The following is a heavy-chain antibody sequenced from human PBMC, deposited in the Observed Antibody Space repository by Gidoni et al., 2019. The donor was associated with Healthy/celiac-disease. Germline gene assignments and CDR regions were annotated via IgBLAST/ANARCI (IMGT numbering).Heavy chain of an antibody. CDR1: GFSLSTSGVG. V-gene: IGHV2-5*02. D-gene: IGHD3-9*01. Sequence: QITLKESGPTLVKPTQTLTLTCTFSGFSLSTSGVGVGWIRQPPGKALEWLALIYWDDDKRYSPSLKSRLTITKDTSKNQVVLTMTNMDPVDTATYYCARNYDILTGYYNSPFYFDYWGQGTLVTVSS. CDR3: ARNYDILTGYYNSPFYFDY. CDR2: IYWDDDK. J-gene: IGHJ4*02.